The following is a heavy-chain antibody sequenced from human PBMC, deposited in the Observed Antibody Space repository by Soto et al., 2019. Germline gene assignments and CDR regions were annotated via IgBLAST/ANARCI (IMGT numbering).Heavy chain of an antibody. CDR1: GGTFSSYA. D-gene: IGHD2-2*01. J-gene: IGHJ4*02. V-gene: IGHV1-69*01. CDR2: IIPIFGTA. CDR3: ARGSGYCSSTSCYFFNY. Sequence: QVQLVQSGAEVKKPGSSVKVSCKASGGTFSSYAISWVRQAPGQGLEWMGGIIPIFGTANYAQKFQGRVTITADESTSTAYMELSSLRSEDTAVYYCARGSGYCSSTSCYFFNYWGQGTLVTVSS.